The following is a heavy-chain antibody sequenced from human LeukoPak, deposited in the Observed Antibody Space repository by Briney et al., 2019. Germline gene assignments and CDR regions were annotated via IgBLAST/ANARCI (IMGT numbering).Heavy chain of an antibody. J-gene: IGHJ5*02. CDR3: ARSGDIVVVPAEDVFDP. D-gene: IGHD2-2*01. CDR1: GGSISSYY. CDR2: IYYSGST. Sequence: SETLSLTCTVSGGSISSYYWSWIRQPPGKGLEWIGYIYYSGSTNYNPSLKSRVTISVDTSKNQFSLKLSSVTAADTAVYYCARSGDIVVVPAEDVFDPWGQGTLVTVSS. V-gene: IGHV4-59*01.